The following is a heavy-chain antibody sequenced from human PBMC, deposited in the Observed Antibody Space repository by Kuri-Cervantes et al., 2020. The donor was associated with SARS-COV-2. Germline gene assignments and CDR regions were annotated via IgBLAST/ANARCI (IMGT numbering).Heavy chain of an antibody. CDR1: GYTFTGYY. Sequence: ASVKVSCKASGYTFTGYYMHWVRQAPGQGLEWMGWINPNSGGTNYAQKFQGWVTMTRDTSISTVYMELSRLRSDDTAVYYCAREWGGMTGTTGGYWGQGTLGTVSS. CDR2: INPNSGGT. D-gene: IGHD1-14*01. CDR3: AREWGGMTGTTGGY. V-gene: IGHV1-2*04. J-gene: IGHJ4*02.